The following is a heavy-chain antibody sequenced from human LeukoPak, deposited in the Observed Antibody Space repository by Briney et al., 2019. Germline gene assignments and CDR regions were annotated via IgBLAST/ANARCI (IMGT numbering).Heavy chain of an antibody. CDR2: ISGSGGST. Sequence: GGSLRLSCAAPGFTFSSYAMSWVRQAPGKGLEWVSAISGSGGSTYYADSVKGRFTISRDNSKNTLYLQMNSLRAEDTAVYYCAKLKYYDFWSGYYGDYWGQGTLVTVSS. D-gene: IGHD3-3*01. CDR3: AKLKYYDFWSGYYGDY. J-gene: IGHJ4*02. V-gene: IGHV3-23*01. CDR1: GFTFSSYA.